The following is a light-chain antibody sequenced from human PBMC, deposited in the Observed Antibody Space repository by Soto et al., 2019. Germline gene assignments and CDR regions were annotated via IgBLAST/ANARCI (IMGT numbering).Light chain of an antibody. CDR3: QQFNNWPPWT. Sequence: PPSVSVAPGQTARITCGGNNIGSKSVHWYQQKPGQAPRLLIYGASTRAAGIPDRFSGSGSGTEFTLTISGLQSDDFAVYYCQQFNNWPPWTFGQGTKVDIK. J-gene: IGKJ1*01. CDR2: GAS. CDR1: NIGSKS. V-gene: IGKV3-15*01.